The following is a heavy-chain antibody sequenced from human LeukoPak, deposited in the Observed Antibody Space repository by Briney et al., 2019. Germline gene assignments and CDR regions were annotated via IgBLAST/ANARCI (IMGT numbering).Heavy chain of an antibody. D-gene: IGHD5-24*01. CDR3: ARISEDGYNPVGAFDI. J-gene: IGHJ3*02. V-gene: IGHV3-11*01. Sequence: GGSLRLSCAASGFTFSDYYMSWIRQAPGKGLEWVSYISSSGSTIYYADSVKGRFTISRDNAKNSLYLQMNSLRAEDTAVYYCARISEDGYNPVGAFDIWGQGTMVTVSS. CDR1: GFTFSDYY. CDR2: ISSSGSTI.